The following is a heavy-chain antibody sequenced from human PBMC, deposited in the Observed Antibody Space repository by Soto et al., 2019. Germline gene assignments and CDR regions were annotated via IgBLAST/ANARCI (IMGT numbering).Heavy chain of an antibody. D-gene: IGHD3-9*01. J-gene: IGHJ4*02. CDR3: KQKTAYEISTGYYPFDY. CDR2: IYWDDGK. V-gene: IGHV2-5*02. CDR1: GFSLSTSGVG. Sequence: SGPALVNPTQTLTLACSFCGFSLSTSGVGVAWIRQPPGKALEWLALIYWDDGKRYSPSLKTRLNITKDTSKNQVVLTLTNVDPVDTAIFFFKQKTAYEISTGYYPFDYWGQGSLVTVSS.